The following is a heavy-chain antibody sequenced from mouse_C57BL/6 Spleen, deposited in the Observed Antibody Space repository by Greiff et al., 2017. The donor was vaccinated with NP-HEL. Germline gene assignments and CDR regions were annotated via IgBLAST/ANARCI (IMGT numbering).Heavy chain of an antibody. J-gene: IGHJ2*01. CDR1: GYTFTDYY. CDR2: IYPGSGNT. CDR3: AREGGLRNYFDY. Sequence: VQLQQSGAELVRPGASVKLSCKASGYTFTDYYINWVKQRPGQGLEWIARIYPGSGNTYYNEKFKGKATLTAEKSSSTAYMQLSSLTSEDSAVYCCAREGGLRNYFDYWGQSTTLTVSS. V-gene: IGHV1-76*01. D-gene: IGHD3-3*01.